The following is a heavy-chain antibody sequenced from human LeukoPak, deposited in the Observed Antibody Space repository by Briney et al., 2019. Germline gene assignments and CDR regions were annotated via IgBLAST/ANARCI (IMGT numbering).Heavy chain of an antibody. CDR2: INNDGTAT. Sequence: PGGSLRLSCAASGFTFNYFWMHWVRQVPGKGLVWVSGINNDGTATYYADSVKGRFTISRDNSKNTLYLQMNSLRAEDTAVYYWANLKGLLDYWGQGTLVTVSS. J-gene: IGHJ4*02. D-gene: IGHD1-14*01. V-gene: IGHV3-74*01. CDR3: ANLKGLLDY. CDR1: GFTFNYFW.